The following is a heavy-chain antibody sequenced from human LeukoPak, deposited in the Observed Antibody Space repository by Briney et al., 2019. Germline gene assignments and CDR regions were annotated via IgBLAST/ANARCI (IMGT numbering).Heavy chain of an antibody. CDR2: ISYDGNNK. Sequence: GRSLRLSCAASGFTFSRYSMHWVRQAPGKGLEWVAVISYDGNNKYYGDSVKGRFTISRDNSKNTLYLQMNSLRVEDTAVYYCAKDPTAMVTGAFDYWGQGTLVTVSS. D-gene: IGHD5-18*01. CDR3: AKDPTAMVTGAFDY. J-gene: IGHJ4*02. V-gene: IGHV3-30*18. CDR1: GFTFSRYS.